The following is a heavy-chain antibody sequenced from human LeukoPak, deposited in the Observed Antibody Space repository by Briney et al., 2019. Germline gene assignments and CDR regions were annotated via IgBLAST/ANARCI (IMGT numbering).Heavy chain of an antibody. V-gene: IGHV3-23*01. CDR1: GFTFSSYA. J-gene: IGHJ4*02. CDR2: ISGSGGST. CDR3: AQQWLVYYFDY. Sequence: GGSLRLSCAASGFTFSSYAMSWVRQAPGKGLEWVSAISGSGGSTYYADSVKGRFTISRDNSKNTLYLQMNSPRAEDTAVYYCAQQWLVYYFDYWGQGTLVTVSS. D-gene: IGHD6-19*01.